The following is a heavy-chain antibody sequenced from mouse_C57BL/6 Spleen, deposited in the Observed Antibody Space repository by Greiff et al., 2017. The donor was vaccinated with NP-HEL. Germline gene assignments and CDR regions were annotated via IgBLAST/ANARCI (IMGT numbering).Heavy chain of an antibody. CDR3: ARWYYGSRYFDY. CDR2: IDPSDSET. Sequence: QVQLQQPGAELVRPGSSVKLSCKASGYTFTSYWMHWVKRRPIQGLEWIGNIDPSDSETHYNQKFKDKATLTVDKSSSTAYMQLSSLTSEDSAVYYCARWYYGSRYFDYWGQGTTLTVSS. J-gene: IGHJ2*01. D-gene: IGHD1-1*01. V-gene: IGHV1-52*01. CDR1: GYTFTSYW.